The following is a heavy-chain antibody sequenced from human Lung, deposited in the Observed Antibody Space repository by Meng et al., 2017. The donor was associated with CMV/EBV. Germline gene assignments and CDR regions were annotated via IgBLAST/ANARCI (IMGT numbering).Heavy chain of an antibody. J-gene: IGHJ6*02. CDR3: ARNTLSYYGMDL. V-gene: IGHV3-48*03. CDR2: INKNGFNI. CDR1: GFTFDNYE. D-gene: IGHD1/OR15-1a*01. Sequence: GGSLRLSCAASGFTFDNYEMNWVRQAPGKGLEWISYINKNGFNIEYADSVKGRFTISRDNAKNSLFLQLDSLRADDTAVYYCARNTLSYYGMDLWGQGTTVTVYS.